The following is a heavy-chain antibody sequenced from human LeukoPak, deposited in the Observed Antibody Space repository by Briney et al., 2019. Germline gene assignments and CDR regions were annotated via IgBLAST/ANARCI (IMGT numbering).Heavy chain of an antibody. J-gene: IGHJ6*03. V-gene: IGHV3-43*01. D-gene: IGHD2-2*01. CDR3: ARETCTTCYTYSYYYYMDV. CDR2: ISWDGGST. CDR1: GFTFDDYT. Sequence: PGGSLRLSCAASGFTFDDYTMHWVRQAPGKGLEWVSPISWDGGSTYYADSVKGRFTIPRDNSKNSLYLQMNSLRTKDTALYYCARETCTTCYTYSYYYYMDVWGKGTTVTVSS.